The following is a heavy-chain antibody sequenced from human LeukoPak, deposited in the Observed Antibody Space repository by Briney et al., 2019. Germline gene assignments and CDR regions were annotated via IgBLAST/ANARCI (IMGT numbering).Heavy chain of an antibody. CDR3: ARGHKRITMVRGVKDAFVI. D-gene: IGHD3-10*01. CDR2: ISAYNGNT. CDR1: GYTFTSYG. Sequence: ASVKVSCKASGYTFTSYGISWVRQAPGQGLEWMGWISAYNGNTNYAQKLQGRVTMTTDTSTSTAYMELRSLRSDDTAVYYCARGHKRITMVRGVKDAFVIWGQGTMVTVSS. V-gene: IGHV1-18*01. J-gene: IGHJ3*02.